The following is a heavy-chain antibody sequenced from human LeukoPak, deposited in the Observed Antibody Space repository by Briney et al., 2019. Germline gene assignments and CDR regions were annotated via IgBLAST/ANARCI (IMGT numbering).Heavy chain of an antibody. CDR3: ARGFYGSGSYYYYYYMDV. V-gene: IGHV6-1*01. Sequence: SQTLSLTCAISGDSVSGNIAAWNWIRQSPSRGLEWLGRTYYRSKWSNDYAVSVKSRITINPDTSKNQFSLQLNSVSPDDTAVYYCARGFYGSGSYYYYYYMDVWGKGTTVTVSS. CDR2: TYYRSKWSN. D-gene: IGHD3-10*01. J-gene: IGHJ6*03. CDR1: GDSVSGNIAA.